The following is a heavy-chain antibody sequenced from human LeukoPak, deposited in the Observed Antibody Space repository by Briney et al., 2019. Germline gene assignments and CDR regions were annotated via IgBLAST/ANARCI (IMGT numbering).Heavy chain of an antibody. V-gene: IGHV4-59*12. J-gene: IGHJ4*02. D-gene: IGHD3-22*01. CDR3: ARDEGYYDSALGY. CDR1: GGSISSYY. CDR2: IYYSGST. Sequence: SETLSLTCTVSGGSISSYYWSWIRQPPGKGLEWIGYIYYSGSTNYNPSLKSRVTISVDTSKNQFSLKLSSVTAADTAVYYCARDEGYYDSALGYWGQGTLVTVSS.